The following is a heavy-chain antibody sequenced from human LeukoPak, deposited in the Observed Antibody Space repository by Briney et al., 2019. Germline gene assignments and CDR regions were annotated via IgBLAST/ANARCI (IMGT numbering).Heavy chain of an antibody. V-gene: IGHV3-23*01. Sequence: PGGSLRLSCAASGFTFSSYAMSWVRQAPGKGLEWVSAISRSGGSTYYADSVKGRFTISRDNSKNTLYLQMNSLRAEDTAVYYCAKGGRMGATIGDAFDIWGQGTMVTVSS. J-gene: IGHJ3*02. CDR2: ISRSGGST. D-gene: IGHD1-26*01. CDR1: GFTFSSYA. CDR3: AKGGRMGATIGDAFDI.